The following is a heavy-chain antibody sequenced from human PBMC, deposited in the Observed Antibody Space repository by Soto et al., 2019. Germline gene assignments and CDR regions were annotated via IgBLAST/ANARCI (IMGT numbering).Heavy chain of an antibody. V-gene: IGHV3-23*01. J-gene: IGHJ4*02. CDR3: TKCSTGPPGFDY. CDR1: GFTFSTIA. D-gene: IGHD4-17*01. CDR2: ISFSGDGT. Sequence: EVRLLESGGGLVQPGGSLRLSCAATGFTFSTIAMTWVRQVPGKGLEWVSAISFSGDGTYYADSVKGRFTISRDNSNNILYLHMNSLRADDTAVYYCTKCSTGPPGFDYWGQGTLVAVSS.